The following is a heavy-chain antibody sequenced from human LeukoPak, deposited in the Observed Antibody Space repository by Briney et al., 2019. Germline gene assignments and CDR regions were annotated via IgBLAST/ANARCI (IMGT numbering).Heavy chain of an antibody. CDR1: GFTFSNAW. D-gene: IGHD5-18*01. Sequence: PGGSLRLSCAASGFTFSNAWMSWVRQAPGKGLEWVGRIKSKTDGGTTDYAAPVKGRFTISRDDSKNTLYLQMNSLKTEDTAVYYCTTDTAMVEDFDYWGQGTVVTVSS. CDR3: TTDTAMVEDFDY. V-gene: IGHV3-15*01. J-gene: IGHJ4*02. CDR2: IKSKTDGGTT.